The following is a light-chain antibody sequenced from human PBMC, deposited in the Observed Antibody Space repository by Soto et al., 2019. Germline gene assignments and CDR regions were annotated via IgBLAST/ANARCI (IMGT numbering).Light chain of an antibody. CDR3: SSYTSSGTLV. Sequence: QSALTQPDSVSGSPGQSITISCTGASNDVGGYKYVSWYQQQPGKAPKLMIYEVTNRPSGVSNRFSGSKSGNTASLTISGLQAEDEAEYYCSSYTSSGTLVFGGGTKVTVL. CDR2: EVT. J-gene: IGLJ2*01. CDR1: SNDVGGYKY. V-gene: IGLV2-14*01.